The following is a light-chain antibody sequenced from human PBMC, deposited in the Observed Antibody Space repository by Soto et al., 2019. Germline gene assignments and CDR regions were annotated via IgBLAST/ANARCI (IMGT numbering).Light chain of an antibody. CDR2: EVT. CDR3: ASYAGTRLFV. Sequence: QALLTEPPSASASPGQSLTISCTGTSSDVGFYNFVSWYQHLPGKAPKLVIYEVTKRPSGVPDRFSGSKSGSTASLTVSGLQADDEADCYCASYAGTRLFVFGSGTKVTVX. V-gene: IGLV2-8*01. CDR1: SSDVGFYNF. J-gene: IGLJ1*01.